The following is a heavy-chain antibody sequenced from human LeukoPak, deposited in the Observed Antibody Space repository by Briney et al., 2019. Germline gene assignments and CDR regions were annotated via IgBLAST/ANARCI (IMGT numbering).Heavy chain of an antibody. CDR3: ARDRSSSWYYFDY. Sequence: ASVKVSCKASGYPFTSYAISWVRQAPGQGLEWMGWISAYNGATKYAQKLQGRVTMTTDTSTSTAYVELRSLRSDDTAVYYCARDRSSSWYYFDYWGQGTLVTVSS. CDR1: GYPFTSYA. V-gene: IGHV1-18*01. CDR2: ISAYNGAT. D-gene: IGHD6-13*01. J-gene: IGHJ4*02.